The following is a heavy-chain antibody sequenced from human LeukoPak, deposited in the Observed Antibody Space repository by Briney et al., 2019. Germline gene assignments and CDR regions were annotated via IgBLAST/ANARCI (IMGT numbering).Heavy chain of an antibody. CDR1: GFTFSSYS. CDR3: ARARLAAAFDY. J-gene: IGHJ4*02. Sequence: GGSLRLSCAASGFTFSSYSMNWVRQAPGKGLEWVSYISSSSSTIYYADSVKGRFTISRDNAKNSLYLQMNSLRAEDTAVYYCARARLAAAFDYWGQGTLVTVSS. D-gene: IGHD6-13*01. CDR2: ISSSSSTI. V-gene: IGHV3-48*01.